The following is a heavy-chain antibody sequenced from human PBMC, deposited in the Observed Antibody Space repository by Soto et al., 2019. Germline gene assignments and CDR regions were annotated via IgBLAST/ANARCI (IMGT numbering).Heavy chain of an antibody. J-gene: IGHJ5*02. CDR1: GFTFSSYA. CDR3: AKGLGGSWIYNWFDP. CDR2: ISGSGGST. V-gene: IGHV3-23*01. D-gene: IGHD2-15*01. Sequence: EVQLLESGGGLVQPGGSLRLSCAASGFTFSSYAMSWVRQAPGKGLEWVSAISGSGGSTYYADSVKGRFTISRDNSKNTLYLHMNSRRAEDTAVYYCAKGLGGSWIYNWFDPWGQGTLVTVSS.